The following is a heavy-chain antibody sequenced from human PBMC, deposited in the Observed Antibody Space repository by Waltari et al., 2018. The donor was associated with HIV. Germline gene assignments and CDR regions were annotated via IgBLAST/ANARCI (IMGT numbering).Heavy chain of an antibody. V-gene: IGHV6-1*01. CDR1: GARVVSTPAS. Sequence: QVQLQQYGPGLVKPSHTLSLTCPISGARVVSTPASWTWLSHSLPPGLEWLGRTYYRSKWYNDYAVSVKSRITINPDTSKNQFSRQLNSVTPEDTAVYYCARSASIGVSSGSFGDYWGQGTLVTVSS. CDR2: TYYRSKWYN. J-gene: IGHJ4*02. CDR3: ARSASIGVSSGSFGDY. D-gene: IGHD3-22*01.